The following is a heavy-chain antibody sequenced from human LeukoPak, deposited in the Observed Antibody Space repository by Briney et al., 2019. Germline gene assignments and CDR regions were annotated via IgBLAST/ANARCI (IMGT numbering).Heavy chain of an antibody. J-gene: IGHJ3*02. CDR2: IYHSGST. D-gene: IGHD2-2*01. CDR1: GYSISSGYF. CDR3: ARKYCSSTSCYFPAFDI. V-gene: IGHV4-38-2*01. Sequence: SETLSLTCAVSGYSISSGYFWGWIRQPPGKGLEWIGSIYHSGSTYYNPPLKSRVTISVDTSKNQFSLKLSSVTAADTAVYYCARKYCSSTSCYFPAFDIWGQGTMVTVSS.